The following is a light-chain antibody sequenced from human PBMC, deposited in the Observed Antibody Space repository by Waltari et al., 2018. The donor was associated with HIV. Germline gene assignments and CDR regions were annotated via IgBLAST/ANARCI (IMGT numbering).Light chain of an antibody. J-gene: IGKJ2*02. CDR3: QHRSNWPPST. CDR1: LSASNR. Sequence: NVLTQSPATLSLSPGEKATLSCKASLSASNRLAWYQQKPGQAPRLLIYDASNRATDIPARFSGSGSGTDFTLTISSLEPEDFAVYYCQHRSNWPPSTFGQGTKLEIK. CDR2: DAS. V-gene: IGKV3-11*01.